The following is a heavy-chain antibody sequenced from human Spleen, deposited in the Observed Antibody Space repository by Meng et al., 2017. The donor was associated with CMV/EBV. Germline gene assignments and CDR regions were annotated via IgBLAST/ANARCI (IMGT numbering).Heavy chain of an antibody. D-gene: IGHD1-7*01. CDR1: GFTFSSYA. Sequence: GGSLRLSCAASGFTFSSYAMSWVRQAPGKGLEWVSAISGSGGSTYYADSVKGRFTISRDNSKNTLYLQMNSLRAEDTAVYYCAKGDWVTGTDQRYYYYGMDVWGQGTTVTVSS. V-gene: IGHV3-23*01. CDR3: AKGDWVTGTDQRYYYYGMDV. J-gene: IGHJ6*02. CDR2: ISGSGGST.